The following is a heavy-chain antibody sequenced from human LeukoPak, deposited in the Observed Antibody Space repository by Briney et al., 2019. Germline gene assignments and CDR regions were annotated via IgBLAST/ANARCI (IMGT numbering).Heavy chain of an antibody. V-gene: IGHV3-7*04. CDR2: INRDGSGK. J-gene: IGHJ3*01. CDR1: EFTFSSYW. Sequence: PGGSLRLSCVASEFTFSSYWMSWVRQAPGKGLEWVANINRDGSGKYYVDSVKGRFTISRDNVKKSLYLQMNSLRTEDTALYYCARVASDRYGDAFDVWGQGTMLTVSS. D-gene: IGHD6-19*01. CDR3: ARVASDRYGDAFDV.